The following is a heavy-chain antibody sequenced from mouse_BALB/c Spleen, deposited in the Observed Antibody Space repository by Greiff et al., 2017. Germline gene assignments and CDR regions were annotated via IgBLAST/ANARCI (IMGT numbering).Heavy chain of an antibody. CDR2: ISSGGST. CDR1: GFTFSSYA. J-gene: IGHJ4*01. D-gene: IGHD2-3*01. Sequence: VKLVESGGGLVKPGGSLKLSCAASGFTFSSYAMSWVRQTPEKRLEWVASISSGGSTYYPDSVKGRFTISRDNARNILYLQMSSLRSEDTAMYYCARGKIYDGYYVGAMDYWGQGTSVTVSS. CDR3: ARGKIYDGYYVGAMDY. V-gene: IGHV5-6-5*01.